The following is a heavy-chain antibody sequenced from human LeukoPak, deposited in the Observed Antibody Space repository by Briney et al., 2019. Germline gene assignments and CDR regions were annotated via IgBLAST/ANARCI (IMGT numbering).Heavy chain of an antibody. CDR3: ASRDKGYYYGMDV. V-gene: IGHV3-66*01. CDR2: IYSGGST. J-gene: IGHJ6*02. Sequence: GGSLRLSCAASGFTVSTYYMSWVRHTPGKGLEWVSLIYSGGSTYYADSVKGRFTISRDNSKNTLYLQMNSLRAEDTAVYYCASRDKGYYYGMDVWGQGTTVTVSS. D-gene: IGHD5-24*01. CDR1: GFTVSTYY.